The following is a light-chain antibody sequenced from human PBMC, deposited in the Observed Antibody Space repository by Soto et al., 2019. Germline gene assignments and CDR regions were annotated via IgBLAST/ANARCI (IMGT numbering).Light chain of an antibody. V-gene: IGKV3-15*01. J-gene: IGKJ2*01. CDR1: QSVSSN. CDR2: GAS. Sequence: IVMTQSPATLSVSPGERAALSCRASQSVSSNFAWYQQKPGQAPRLLIYGASTRATGIPARSSGSGSGTEFTLTISSLQSEDFAVYYCQQYNNWPYTFGQGTKLEIK. CDR3: QQYNNWPYT.